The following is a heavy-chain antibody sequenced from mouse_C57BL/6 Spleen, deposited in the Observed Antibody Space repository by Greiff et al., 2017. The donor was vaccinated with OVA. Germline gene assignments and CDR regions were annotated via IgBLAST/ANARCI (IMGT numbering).Heavy chain of an antibody. D-gene: IGHD2-3*01. CDR1: GFTFSSYA. CDR2: ISSGGDYI. V-gene: IGHV5-9-1*02. Sequence: EVKLVESGEGLVKPGGSLKLSCAASGFTFSSYAMSWVRQTPEKRLEWVAYISSGGDYIYYADTVKGRFTIFRDNARNTLYLQMSRLKSEDTAMYYCTRERDGYWYFDVWGTGTTVTVSS. J-gene: IGHJ1*03. CDR3: TRERDGYWYFDV.